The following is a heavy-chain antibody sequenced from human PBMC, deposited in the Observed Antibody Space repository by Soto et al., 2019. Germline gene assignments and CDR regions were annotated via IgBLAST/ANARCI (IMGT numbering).Heavy chain of an antibody. CDR3: VRGGRVGYYCGREV. CDR1: GGSVSSGSYY. CDR2: IYYSGST. D-gene: IGHD3-16*01. J-gene: IGHJ6*02. Sequence: QVQLQESGPGLVKPSETLSLTCTVSGGSVSSGSYYWSWIRQPPGKGLEWIGYIYYSGSTNYNPSLVGRVTISVDPAKIPGCLQQGSVNAADAAVYYCVRGGRVGYYCGREVWGQGTTVTVCS. V-gene: IGHV4-61*01.